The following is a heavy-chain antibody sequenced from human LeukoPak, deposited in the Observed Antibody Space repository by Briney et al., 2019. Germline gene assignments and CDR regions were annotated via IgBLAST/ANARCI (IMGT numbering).Heavy chain of an antibody. J-gene: IGHJ4*02. CDR3: ARGGRTNAADF. Sequence: ASVTVSGKASDYTFTSYGITWVRQAPGQGLEWMGWISTHNGNTNYAQKLQGRVTMTTDTSTSTAYMELRSLRSDDTAVYYCARGGRTNAADFWGQGTLVTVSS. V-gene: IGHV1-18*01. CDR1: DYTFTSYG. D-gene: IGHD3-16*01. CDR2: ISTHNGNT.